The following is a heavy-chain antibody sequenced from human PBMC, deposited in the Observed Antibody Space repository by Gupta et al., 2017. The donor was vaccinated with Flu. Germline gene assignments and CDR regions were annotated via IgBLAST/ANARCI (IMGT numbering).Heavy chain of an antibody. Sequence: QVQLVQSGAEVKKPGASVKVSCKASGYTFTGYYMHWVRQAPGQGLEWMGWINPNSGGTNYAQKFQGRVTMTRDTSISTAYMELSRLRSDDTAVYYCARFSQVVVVITRGYGMDVWGQGTTVTVSS. CDR2: INPNSGGT. D-gene: IGHD3-22*01. CDR3: ARFSQVVVVITRGYGMDV. CDR1: GYTFTGYY. V-gene: IGHV1-2*02. J-gene: IGHJ6*02.